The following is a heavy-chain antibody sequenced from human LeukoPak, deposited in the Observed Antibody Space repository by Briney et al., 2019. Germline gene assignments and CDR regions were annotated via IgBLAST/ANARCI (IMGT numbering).Heavy chain of an antibody. CDR1: GGSISSSSYY. CDR2: IYYSGST. D-gene: IGHD7-27*01. J-gene: IGHJ6*03. V-gene: IGHV4-39*07. CDR3: ARATNSGRYNYYYMDV. Sequence: PSETLSLTCTVSGGSISSSSYYWGWIRQPPGKGLEWIGSIYYSGSTYYNPSLKSRVTISVDTSKNQFSLKLSSVTAADTAVYYCARATNSGRYNYYYMDVWGKGTTVTVSS.